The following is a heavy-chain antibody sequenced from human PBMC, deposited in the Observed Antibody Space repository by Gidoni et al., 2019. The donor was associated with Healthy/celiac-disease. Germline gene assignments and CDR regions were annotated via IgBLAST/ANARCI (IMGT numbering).Heavy chain of an antibody. D-gene: IGHD4-17*01. Sequence: QVQLVESGGGVVQPGRSLRLSCAASGFTFSSYGMHWVRQAPGKGLEWVAVIWYDGSNKYYADSVKGRFTISRDNSKNTLYLQMNSLRAEDTAVYYCAREHISMIDYGYFQHWGQGTLVTVSS. CDR3: AREHISMIDYGYFQH. V-gene: IGHV3-33*01. CDR2: IWYDGSNK. CDR1: GFTFSSYG. J-gene: IGHJ1*01.